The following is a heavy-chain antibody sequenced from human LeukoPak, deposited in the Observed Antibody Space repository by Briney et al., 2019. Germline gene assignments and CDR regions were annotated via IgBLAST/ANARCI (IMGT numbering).Heavy chain of an antibody. V-gene: IGHV3-21*01. CDR1: GFTFSSYW. CDR3: ASFYSGYEGADY. J-gene: IGHJ4*02. D-gene: IGHD5-12*01. CDR2: ISSSSSYI. Sequence: GGSLRLSCAASGFTFSSYWMSWVRQAPGKGLEWVSSISSSSSYIYYADSVKGRFTISRDNAKNSLYLQMNSLRAEDTAVYYCASFYSGYEGADYWGQGTLVTVSS.